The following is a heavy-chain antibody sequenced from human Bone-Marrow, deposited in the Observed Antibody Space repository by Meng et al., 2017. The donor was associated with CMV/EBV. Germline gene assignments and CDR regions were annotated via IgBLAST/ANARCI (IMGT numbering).Heavy chain of an antibody. J-gene: IGHJ4*02. CDR2: ISSSSSYI. V-gene: IGHV3-21*01. D-gene: IGHD3-10*01. CDR3: ATDHYYGSGNEGY. CDR1: GFTFSSYA. Sequence: AYGFTFSSYAMHWVRQAPGKGLEWVSSISSSSSYIYYADSVKGRFTISRDNAKNSLYLQMNSLRAEDTAVYYCATDHYYGSGNEGYWGQGTLVTVSS.